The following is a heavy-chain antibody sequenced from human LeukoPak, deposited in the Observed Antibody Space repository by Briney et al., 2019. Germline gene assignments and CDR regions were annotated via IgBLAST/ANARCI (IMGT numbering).Heavy chain of an antibody. CDR2: IYYSGST. V-gene: IGHV4-39*01. CDR1: GGSISSSSYY. J-gene: IGHJ4*02. D-gene: IGHD3-3*01. CDR3: ARLQLTHALRFLVWYREDFDY. Sequence: SETLSLTCTVSGGSISSSSYYWGWIRQPPGTGLEWIGSIYYSGSTYYNPSLKSRVTISVDTSKNQFSLKLSSVTAADTAVYYCARLQLTHALRFLVWYREDFDYWGQGTLVTVSS.